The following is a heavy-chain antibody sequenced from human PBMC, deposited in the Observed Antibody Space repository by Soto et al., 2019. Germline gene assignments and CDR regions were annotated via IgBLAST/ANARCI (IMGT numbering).Heavy chain of an antibody. CDR3: ARPTRDGYGPEAYYFAS. V-gene: IGHV5-51*03. CDR1: GYSFTSYW. CDR2: MYPGDSDT. D-gene: IGHD5-12*01. Sequence: EVQLVQSGAEVKKPGESLKISCKVSGYSFTSYWIGWVRQMPGKGLEWMGTMYPGDSDTRYSPSFRGQVTISADKSITTAYLQWSSLKASDSAVYYCARPTRDGYGPEAYYFASWGQGTLVTVSS. J-gene: IGHJ4*02.